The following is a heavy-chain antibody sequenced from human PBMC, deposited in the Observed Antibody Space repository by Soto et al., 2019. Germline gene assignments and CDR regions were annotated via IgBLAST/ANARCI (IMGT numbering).Heavy chain of an antibody. CDR2: ISYDGSNK. Sequence: QVQLVESGGGVVQPGRSLSLSCVASGFTFSSNAMHWVRQAPGKGLEWVAVISYDGSNKYYVDSVKGRFTISRDNSKNTVYLQMNSLRPEDTAVYYCARDRVVAGIGEFDYWGQGTLVTVSS. CDR3: ARDRVVAGIGEFDY. D-gene: IGHD6-19*01. CDR1: GFTFSSNA. J-gene: IGHJ4*02. V-gene: IGHV3-30-3*01.